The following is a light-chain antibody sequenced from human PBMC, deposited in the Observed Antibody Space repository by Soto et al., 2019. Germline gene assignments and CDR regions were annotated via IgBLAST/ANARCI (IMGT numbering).Light chain of an antibody. CDR2: DVS. Sequence: QSALTQPASVSGSPGQSITISCTGTSSDVGAYNYVSWYQQHPGKAPKLMIYDVSNRPSGVSNRFSGSKSGNTASRTISGLQAEDEADYYCSSYTSTTTVIFGGGTQLTVL. J-gene: IGLJ2*01. CDR1: SSDVGAYNY. CDR3: SSYTSTTTVI. V-gene: IGLV2-14*01.